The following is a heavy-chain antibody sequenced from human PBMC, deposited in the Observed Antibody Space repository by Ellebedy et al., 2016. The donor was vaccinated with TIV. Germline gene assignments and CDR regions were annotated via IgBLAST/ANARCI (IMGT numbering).Heavy chain of an antibody. J-gene: IGHJ4*02. Sequence: AASVKVSCKGSGYSFNTNAMIWVRQAPGRGLEWMGWINTATGSPTYAQGFTGRFVFSLDTYVTTSYLEITSLEAEDTAVYFCARDFPAHGVCDNWGQGTLVTVSS. V-gene: IGHV7-4-1*02. CDR2: INTATGSP. CDR1: GYSFNTNA. D-gene: IGHD5-24*01. CDR3: ARDFPAHGVCDN.